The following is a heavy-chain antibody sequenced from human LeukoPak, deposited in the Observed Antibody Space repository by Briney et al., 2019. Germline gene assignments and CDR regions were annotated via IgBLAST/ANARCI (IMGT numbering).Heavy chain of an antibody. CDR3: AKSGLGRGSSWTPRQTTFDY. CDR2: IIHGTDK. J-gene: IGHJ4*02. D-gene: IGHD6-13*01. V-gene: IGHV3-30*04. Sequence: GRSLRLSCAASGLLCYALGPPGSRQRAGLGGSCIIHGTDKFYADSVKGRFTISRDNSKNTLYLQMNSLRAEDTAVYYCAKSGLGRGSSWTPRQTTFDYWGQGTLVTVSS. CDR1: GLLC.